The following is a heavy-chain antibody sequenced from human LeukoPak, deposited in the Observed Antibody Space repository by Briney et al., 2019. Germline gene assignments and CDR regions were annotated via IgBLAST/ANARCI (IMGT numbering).Heavy chain of an antibody. Sequence: GGSLRLSCAASGFSFSNYAMTWVRQAPGQGLEWVSTISSSGKSGDKTYYEDSVKGRFTISRDNAKNSVTLQMNSLRADDTAVYYCATDPAGITGKTGDYFDYWGQGTLVTVSS. J-gene: IGHJ4*02. D-gene: IGHD1-20*01. V-gene: IGHV3-23*01. CDR2: ISSSGKSGDKT. CDR3: ATDPAGITGKTGDYFDY. CDR1: GFSFSNYA.